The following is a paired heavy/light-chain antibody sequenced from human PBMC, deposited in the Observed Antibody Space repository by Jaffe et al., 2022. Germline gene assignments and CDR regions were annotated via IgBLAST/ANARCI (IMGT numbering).Heavy chain of an antibody. J-gene: IGHJ4*02. CDR3: TRGTYYFVSGSYY. CDR1: GYTFITYY. D-gene: IGHD3-10*01. V-gene: IGHV1-46*03. Sequence: QVQLVQSGAEVKKPGASVKVSCKASGYTFITYYMHWVRQAPGQGLEWMGIINPSGGSTSYAQRFQGRVTMTRDTSTSTVYMELSSLRSEDTAVYYCTRGTYYFVSGSYYWGQGTLVTVSS. CDR2: INPSGGST.
Light chain of an antibody. Sequence: QSALTQPASVSGSPGQSITISCTGTSSDVGGYNYVSWYQQHPGKAPKLMIYDVSNRPSGVSNRFSGSKSGNTASLTISGLQAEDEADYYCSSYTSSATLEVFGGGTKLTVL. V-gene: IGLV2-14*03. CDR3: SSYTSSATLEV. J-gene: IGLJ2*01. CDR1: SSDVGGYNY. CDR2: DVS.